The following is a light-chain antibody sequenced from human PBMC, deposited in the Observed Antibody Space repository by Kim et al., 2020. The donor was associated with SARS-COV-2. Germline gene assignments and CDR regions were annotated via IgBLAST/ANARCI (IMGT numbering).Light chain of an antibody. Sequence: SYELTQPPSVSVSPGQTASITCSGDKLGDKYACWYQQKPSQSPVLVIYQDSKRPSGIPERFSGSNSGNTATLTISGTQAMDEADYYCQAWDSSKYVFGTG. CDR1: KLGDKY. CDR3: QAWDSSKYV. CDR2: QDS. V-gene: IGLV3-1*01. J-gene: IGLJ1*01.